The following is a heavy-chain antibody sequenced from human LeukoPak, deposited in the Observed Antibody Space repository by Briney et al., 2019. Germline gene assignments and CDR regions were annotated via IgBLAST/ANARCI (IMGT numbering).Heavy chain of an antibody. CDR2: IYHSGST. CDR3: AREVMYYGSGSYYSHFDY. D-gene: IGHD3-10*01. V-gene: IGHV4-38-2*02. Sequence: PSQTLSLTCTVSGYSISNGYYWAWIRQPPGKGLEWIGSIYHSGSTYYNPSLKSRVTISVDTSKNQFSLRLSSVTAADTAVYYCAREVMYYGSGSYYSHFDYWGQGTLVTVSS. CDR1: GYSISNGYY. J-gene: IGHJ4*02.